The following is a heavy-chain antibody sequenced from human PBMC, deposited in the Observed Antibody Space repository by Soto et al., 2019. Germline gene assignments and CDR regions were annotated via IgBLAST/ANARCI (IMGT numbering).Heavy chain of an antibody. D-gene: IGHD3-3*01. CDR1: GGSISSGGYY. CDR2: IYYSGST. J-gene: IGHJ6*02. CDR3: ARSGGGDFWRPLDVMDV. V-gene: IGHV4-31*03. Sequence: SETLSLTCTVSGGSISSGGYYWSWIRQHPGKGLEWIGYIYYSGSTYYNPSLKSRVTISVDTSKNQFSLKLSSVNAADTAVYYCARSGGGDFWRPLDVMDVWGQGTTVTVSS.